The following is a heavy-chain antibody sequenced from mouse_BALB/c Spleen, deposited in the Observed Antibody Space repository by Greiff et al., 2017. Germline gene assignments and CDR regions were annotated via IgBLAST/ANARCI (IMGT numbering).Heavy chain of an antibody. CDR3: THYYGSSYRFAY. D-gene: IGHD1-1*01. J-gene: IGHJ3*01. CDR1: GFNIKDYY. Sequence: VHVKQSGAELVRSGASVKLSCTASGFNIKDYYMHWVKQRPEQGLEWIGWIDPENGDTEYAPKFQGKATMTADTSSNTAYLQLSSLASEDTAVYYCTHYYGSSYRFAYWGQGTLVTVSA. CDR2: IDPENGDT. V-gene: IGHV14-4*02.